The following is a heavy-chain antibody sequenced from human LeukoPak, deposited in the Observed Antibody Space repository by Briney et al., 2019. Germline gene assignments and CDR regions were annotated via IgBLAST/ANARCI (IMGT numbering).Heavy chain of an antibody. V-gene: IGHV3-7*01. CDR3: AKHGYLGEFDY. J-gene: IGHJ4*02. Sequence: GGSLRLSCAAYGFTFSSSWMSWVRQAPGEGLEWVANIKQDGSEKYYVDSVKGRFTISRDNAKNSLYLQMNSLRAEDTAVYYCAKHGYLGEFDYWGQGTLVTVSS. D-gene: IGHD1-1*01. CDR1: GFTFSSSW. CDR2: IKQDGSEK.